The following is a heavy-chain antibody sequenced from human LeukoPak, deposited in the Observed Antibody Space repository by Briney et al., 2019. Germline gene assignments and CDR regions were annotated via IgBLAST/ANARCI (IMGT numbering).Heavy chain of an antibody. CDR2: FDSEEYDT. Sequence: ASVKVSCKVSGYTLTALALHWVRQAPGKGFEWIGGFDSEEYDTIYAQKFQGRVTMAEDTSTDTAYMELSSLYFEDTAVYYCATLEPEPGDFGGLAYWGQGTLVTVSS. CDR3: ATLEPEPGDFGGLAY. D-gene: IGHD4-17*01. CDR1: GYTLTALA. V-gene: IGHV1-24*01. J-gene: IGHJ4*02.